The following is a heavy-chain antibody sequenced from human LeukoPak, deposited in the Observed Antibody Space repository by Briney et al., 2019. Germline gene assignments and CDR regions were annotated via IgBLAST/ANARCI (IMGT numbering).Heavy chain of an antibody. D-gene: IGHD3-22*01. Sequence: GGSLRLSCAASGFTFDDYAMHWVRQAPGKGLEWVSGISWNSGSIGYADSVKGRFTISRDNAKNSLYLQMNSLRAEDTALYYCAKDVSDYYDSSGLDYWGQGTLVTVSS. V-gene: IGHV3-9*01. J-gene: IGHJ4*02. CDR3: AKDVSDYYDSSGLDY. CDR1: GFTFDDYA. CDR2: ISWNSGSI.